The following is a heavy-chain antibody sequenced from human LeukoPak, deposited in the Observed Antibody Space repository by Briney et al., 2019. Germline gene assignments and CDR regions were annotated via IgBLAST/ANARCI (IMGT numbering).Heavy chain of an antibody. J-gene: IGHJ4*02. V-gene: IGHV4-59*01. Sequence: SETLSLTCTVSGGSINTCYWTWIRQPPGKGLEWIGYIYYSGSTNYNPSLKSRVTISVDTSKNQFSLELSSVTAADTAVYYCARALGGDYKLDYWGQGTLVTVSS. CDR1: GGSINTCY. CDR3: ARALGGDYKLDY. D-gene: IGHD4-17*01. CDR2: IYYSGST.